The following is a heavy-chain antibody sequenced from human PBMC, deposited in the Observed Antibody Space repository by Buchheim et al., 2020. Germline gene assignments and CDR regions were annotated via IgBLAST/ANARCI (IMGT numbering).Heavy chain of an antibody. Sequence: QVQLVESGGGVVQPGRSLRLSCAASGFTFSSYGMHWVRQAPGKGLEWVAVISYDGSNKYYADSVKGRFTISRDNSKNTLYLQMNSLRAEDTAVYYCAKDHGWYHYYYGMDVWGQGTT. D-gene: IGHD2-15*01. CDR3: AKDHGWYHYYYGMDV. J-gene: IGHJ6*02. CDR2: ISYDGSNK. CDR1: GFTFSSYG. V-gene: IGHV3-30*18.